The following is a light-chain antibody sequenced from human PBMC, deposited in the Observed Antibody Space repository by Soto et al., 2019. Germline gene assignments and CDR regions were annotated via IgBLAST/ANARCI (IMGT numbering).Light chain of an antibody. J-gene: IGLJ3*02. CDR1: SGHSSYA. V-gene: IGLV4-69*01. Sequence: QPVLTQSPSASASLGASVKLTCTLSSGHSSYAIAWHQQQPEKGPRYLMKLNSDGSHSKGDGIPDRFSGSSSGAERYLTIPRLQSEDEADYYCQTWGTGLLVFGGGTKLTGL. CDR2: LNSDGSH. CDR3: QTWGTGLLV.